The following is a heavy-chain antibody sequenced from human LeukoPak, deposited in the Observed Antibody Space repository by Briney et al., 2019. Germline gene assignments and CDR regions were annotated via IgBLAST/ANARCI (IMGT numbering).Heavy chain of an antibody. CDR1: GFTFSNAW. CDR3: TTPTSTYYDFWSGYYTGDY. J-gene: IGHJ4*02. CDR2: IKSKTDGGTT. V-gene: IGHV3-15*01. D-gene: IGHD3-3*01. Sequence: SGGSLRLSCAASGFTFSNAWLSWVRQAPGKGLEWVGRIKSKTDGGTTDYAAPVKGRFTISRDDSKNTLYLQMNSLKTEDTAVYYCTTPTSTYYDFWSGYYTGDYWGQGTLVTVSS.